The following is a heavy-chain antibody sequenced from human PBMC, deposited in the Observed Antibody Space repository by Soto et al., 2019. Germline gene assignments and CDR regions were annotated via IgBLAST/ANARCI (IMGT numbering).Heavy chain of an antibody. CDR3: ARRWYGSGSYKTSDY. D-gene: IGHD3-10*01. V-gene: IGHV1-69*02. CDR2: IIPILGIA. J-gene: IGHJ4*02. CDR1: GGTFSSYT. Sequence: QVQLVQSGAEVKKPGSSVKVSCKASGGTFSSYTISWVRQAPGQGLEWMGRIIPILGIANYAQKFQGRVTITADKSTSTAYMELSSLRSEDTAVYYYARRWYGSGSYKTSDYWGQGTLVTVSS.